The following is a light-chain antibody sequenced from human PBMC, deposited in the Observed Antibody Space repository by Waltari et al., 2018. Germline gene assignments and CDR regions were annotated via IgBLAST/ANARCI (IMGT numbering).Light chain of an antibody. CDR2: ESS. Sequence: YQHHPGRNPRLLIYESSQRPSGISNRFSGSKSGNTASLTIAALQPEDEADYFCCYFAGYGIYVFGSGTQVSVL. CDR3: CYFAGYGIYV. J-gene: IGLJ1*01. V-gene: IGLV2-23*01.